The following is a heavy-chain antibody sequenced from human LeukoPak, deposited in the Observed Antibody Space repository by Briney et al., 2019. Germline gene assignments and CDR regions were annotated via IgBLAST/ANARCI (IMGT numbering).Heavy chain of an antibody. CDR1: GYTFTSYG. CDR2: ITAYNDNT. D-gene: IGHD6-13*01. Sequence: ASVKVSCEASGYTFTSYGISWVRQAPGQGLEWMGWITAYNDNTYYAQKLQGRVTMTTDTSTSTAYMELRSLRSDDTAVYYCARDLRRGSSSWYVSGGDYWGQGTLVTVPS. J-gene: IGHJ4*02. CDR3: ARDLRRGSSSWYVSGGDY. V-gene: IGHV1-18*01.